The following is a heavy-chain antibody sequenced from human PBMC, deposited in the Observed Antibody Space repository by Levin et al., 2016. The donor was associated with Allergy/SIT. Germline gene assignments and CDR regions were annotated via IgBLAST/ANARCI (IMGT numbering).Heavy chain of an antibody. Sequence: GESLKISCVASGFTFGNYGMHWVRQAPGKVLEWVAAAAFDGSNQYHSDSVKGRFTVSRDNVKNTLYLEMNSLSAEDTAVYYCAKDRALIGAKYHFDYWGQGTLVTVSS. D-gene: IGHD3-3*01. CDR3: AKDRALIGAKYHFDY. V-gene: IGHV3-30*18. CDR2: AAFDGSNQ. CDR1: GFTFGNYG. J-gene: IGHJ4*02.